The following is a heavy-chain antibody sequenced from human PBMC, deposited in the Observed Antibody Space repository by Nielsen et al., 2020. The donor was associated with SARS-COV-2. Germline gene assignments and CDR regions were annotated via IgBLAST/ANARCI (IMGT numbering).Heavy chain of an antibody. CDR1: GYSFTSYW. J-gene: IGHJ6*02. CDR3: ARACSSTSCYPYYYYGMDV. V-gene: IGHV5-10-1*01. Sequence: GESLKISCKGSGYSFTSYWISWVRQMPGKGLEWMGRIDPSDSYTNYSPSFQGHVTISADKSISTAYLQWSSLKASDTAMYYCARACSSTSCYPYYYYGMDVWGQGTTVTVSS. D-gene: IGHD2-2*01. CDR2: IDPSDSYT.